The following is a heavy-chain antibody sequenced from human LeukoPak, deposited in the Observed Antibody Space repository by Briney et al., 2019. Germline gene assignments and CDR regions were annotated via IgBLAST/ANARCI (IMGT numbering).Heavy chain of an antibody. CDR3: AKPRIAAAGTGGYFDY. Sequence: GGSLRLSCAASGFTFSSYSMNWVRQAPGKGLEWVSAISGSGGSTYYADSVKGRFTISRDNSKNTLYLQMNSLRAEDTAVYYCAKPRIAAAGTGGYFDYWGQGTLVTVSS. D-gene: IGHD6-13*01. V-gene: IGHV3-23*01. CDR1: GFTFSSYS. CDR2: ISGSGGST. J-gene: IGHJ4*02.